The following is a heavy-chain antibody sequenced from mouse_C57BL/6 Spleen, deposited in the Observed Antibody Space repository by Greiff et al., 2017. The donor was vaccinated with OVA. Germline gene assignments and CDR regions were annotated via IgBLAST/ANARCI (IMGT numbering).Heavy chain of an antibody. CDR1: GYSITSGYY. D-gene: IGHD1-1*02. V-gene: IGHV3-6*01. Sequence: EVQRVESGPGLVKPSQSLSLTCSVTGYSITSGYYWNWIRQFPGNKLEWMGYISYDGSNNYNPSLKNRISITRDTSKNQFFLKLNSVTTEDTATYYCARGGGTFAYWGQGTLVTVSA. CDR2: ISYDGSN. CDR3: ARGGGTFAY. J-gene: IGHJ3*01.